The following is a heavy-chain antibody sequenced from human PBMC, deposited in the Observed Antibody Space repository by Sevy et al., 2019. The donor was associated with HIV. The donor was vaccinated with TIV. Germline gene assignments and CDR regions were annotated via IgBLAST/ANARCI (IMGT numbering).Heavy chain of an antibody. J-gene: IGHJ6*04. Sequence: GGSLRLSCAASGFTFSSYAMHWVRQAPGKGLEYVSAISTNGGSTSYANSVKGRFTISRDNSKNTLYLQMGSLRAEDMAVYYCARGTATATGRDVWGKGTTVTVSS. V-gene: IGHV3-64*01. CDR3: ARGTATATGRDV. D-gene: IGHD5-18*01. CDR2: ISTNGGST. CDR1: GFTFSSYA.